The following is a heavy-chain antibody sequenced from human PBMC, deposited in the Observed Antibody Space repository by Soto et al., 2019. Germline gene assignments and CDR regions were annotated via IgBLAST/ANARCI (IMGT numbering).Heavy chain of an antibody. CDR2: IGTAGDT. J-gene: IGHJ6*02. V-gene: IGHV3-13*01. CDR1: GFTFSSYD. D-gene: IGHD5-18*01. CDR3: ARSPAMGPNRHGMDV. Sequence: GGSLRLSCAASGFTFSSYDMHWVRQATGKGLEWVSAIGTAGDTYYPGSVKGRFTISRENAKNSLYLQMNSLRAGDTAVYYCARSPAMGPNRHGMDVWGQGTTVTVSS.